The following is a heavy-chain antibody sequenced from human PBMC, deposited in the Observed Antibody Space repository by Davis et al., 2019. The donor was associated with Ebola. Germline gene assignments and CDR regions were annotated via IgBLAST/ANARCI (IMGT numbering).Heavy chain of an antibody. V-gene: IGHV3-64*01. J-gene: IGHJ6*02. CDR1: GFTFSSYA. D-gene: IGHD1-20*01. Sequence: PGGSLRPSCAASGFTFSSYAMHWVRQAPGKGLEYVSAISSNGGSTYYANSVKGRFTISRDNSKNTLYLQMGSLRAEDMAVYYCARALNWNGYYYYYGMDVWGQGTTVTVSS. CDR3: ARALNWNGYYYYYGMDV. CDR2: ISSNGGST.